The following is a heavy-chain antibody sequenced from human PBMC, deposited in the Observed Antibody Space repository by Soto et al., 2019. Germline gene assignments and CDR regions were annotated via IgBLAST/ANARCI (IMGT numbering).Heavy chain of an antibody. J-gene: IGHJ4*02. V-gene: IGHV3-23*01. CDR3: ATHSLAYRGGDCYLFDY. Sequence: GGSLRLSCAASGFTFSSYAMSWVRQAPGKGLEWVSAISGSGGSTYYADSVKGRFTISRDNSKNTLYLQMNSLRAEDTAVYYCATHSLAYRGGDCYLFDYWGQGTLVTVSS. D-gene: IGHD2-21*02. CDR2: ISGSGGST. CDR1: GFTFSSYA.